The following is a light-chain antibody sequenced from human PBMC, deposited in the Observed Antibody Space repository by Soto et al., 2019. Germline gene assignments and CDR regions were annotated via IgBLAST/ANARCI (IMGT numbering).Light chain of an antibody. CDR3: SSYTSSSLYV. CDR2: DVS. V-gene: IGLV2-14*01. J-gene: IGLJ1*01. Sequence: QSALTQPASVSGSPGQSITISCTGTSSDVGGYNYVSWYQQHPGKAPKLMIYDVSNRPXXVSNRFSGSKSGNTASLTISGXXXXXXXDYYCSSYTSSSLYVFGTGTKLTVL. CDR1: SSDVGGYNY.